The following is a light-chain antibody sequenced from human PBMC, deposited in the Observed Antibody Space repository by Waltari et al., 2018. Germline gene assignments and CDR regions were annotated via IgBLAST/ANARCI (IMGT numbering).Light chain of an antibody. CDR1: QSISTW. J-gene: IGKJ1*01. V-gene: IGKV1-5*03. CDR2: KAS. Sequence: DIQMTQSPSTLSASVGDGVTITCRASQSISTWLAWYQQKPGKAPILLIYKASSLESGVPSRFSGSGSGTEFALTISSLQPDDLATYYCQQYNSYPWTFGQGTKLEI. CDR3: QQYNSYPWT.